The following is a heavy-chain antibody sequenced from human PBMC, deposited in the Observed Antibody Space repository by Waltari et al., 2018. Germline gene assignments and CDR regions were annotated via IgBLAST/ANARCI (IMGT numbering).Heavy chain of an antibody. CDR1: GFTFSSYA. CDR3: AKGSAYSGSYLGNY. Sequence: EVQLLESGGGLVKPGGSLRLSCAASGFTFSSYAMSWVRQAPGKGLEWVSGISGSGGSTYYADSVKGRFTISRDNSKNTVYLQMNSLRAEDTAVYYCAKGSAYSGSYLGNYWGQGTLVTVSS. V-gene: IGHV3-23*01. CDR2: ISGSGGST. J-gene: IGHJ4*02. D-gene: IGHD1-26*01.